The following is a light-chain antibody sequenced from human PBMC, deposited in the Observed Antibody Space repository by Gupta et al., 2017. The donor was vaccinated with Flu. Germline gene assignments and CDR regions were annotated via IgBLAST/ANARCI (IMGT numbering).Light chain of an antibody. CDR3: QQYDNLPYT. Sequence: DIQLTQSPSSLSASVGDRVTITCQASQDIKKNLNWFRQKAGKAPILLIYAASKSEAGVPTRFSGSGSGTDYSLTISSLHPEDVGTYFCQQYDNLPYTFGQGTNLEI. CDR1: QDIKKN. V-gene: IGKV1-33*01. CDR2: AAS. J-gene: IGKJ2*01.